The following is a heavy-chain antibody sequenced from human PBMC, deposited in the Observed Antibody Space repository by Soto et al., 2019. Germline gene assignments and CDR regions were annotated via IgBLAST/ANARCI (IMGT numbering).Heavy chain of an antibody. J-gene: IGHJ4*02. CDR2: ISSSSSYI. Sequence: EVQLVESGGGLVKPGGSLRLSCAASGFTFSSYSMNWVRQAPGKGLEWVSSISSSSSYIYYADSVKGRFTISRDNAKNSLYLQMNSLRAEDTAVYYCARDRVGRRVTYFDYWGQGTLVTVSS. D-gene: IGHD4-4*01. V-gene: IGHV3-21*01. CDR1: GFTFSSYS. CDR3: ARDRVGRRVTYFDY.